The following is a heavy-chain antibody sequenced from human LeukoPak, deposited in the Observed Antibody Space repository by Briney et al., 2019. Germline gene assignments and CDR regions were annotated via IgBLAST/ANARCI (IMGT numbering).Heavy chain of an antibody. CDR2: ISAYNGNT. CDR3: ANMVRGVWYYFDY. V-gene: IGHV1-18*01. CDR1: GYTFTSYG. Sequence: ASVKVSCRASGYTFTSYGISWVRQAPGQGLEWMGWISAYNGNTNYAQKLQGRVTMTTDTSTSKAYMELRSLRSDDTAVYYCANMVRGVWYYFDYWGQGTLVTVSS. D-gene: IGHD3-10*01. J-gene: IGHJ4*02.